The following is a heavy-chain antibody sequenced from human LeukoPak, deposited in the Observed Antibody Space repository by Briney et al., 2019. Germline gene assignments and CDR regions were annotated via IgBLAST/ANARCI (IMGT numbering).Heavy chain of an antibody. CDR2: INAGNGNT. Sequence: ASVKVSCKASGYTFTNYGISWVRQAPGQGLEWMGWINAGNGNTKYSQKFQGRVTITRDTSASTAYMELSSLRSEDTAVYYCAREWLRYFDYWGQGTLVTVSS. D-gene: IGHD5-12*01. J-gene: IGHJ4*02. V-gene: IGHV1-3*01. CDR3: AREWLRYFDY. CDR1: GYTFTNYG.